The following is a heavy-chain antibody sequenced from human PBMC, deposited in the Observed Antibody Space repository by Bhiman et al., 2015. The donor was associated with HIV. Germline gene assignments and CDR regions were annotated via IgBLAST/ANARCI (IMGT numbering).Heavy chain of an antibody. J-gene: IGHJ4*02. Sequence: QVQLVESGGGVVQPGRSLRLSCAASGFTFSSFGMHWVRQAPGKGLEWVAVISYDGNNKYYADSVKGRFTISRENSKNTLYLQMNSLRAEDTAVYYCARDAKQWLGHLDYWGQGTLVTVSS. CDR1: GFTFSSFG. V-gene: IGHV3-30*03. D-gene: IGHD6-19*01. CDR2: ISYDGNNK. CDR3: ARDAKQWLGHLDY.